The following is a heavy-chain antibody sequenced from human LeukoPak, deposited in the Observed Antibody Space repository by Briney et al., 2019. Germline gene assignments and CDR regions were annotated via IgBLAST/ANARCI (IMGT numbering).Heavy chain of an antibody. CDR1: GFTFSSYA. CDR2: ISYDGSNK. J-gene: IGHJ4*02. CDR3: ARVGYYYDSSGSGYYFDY. V-gene: IGHV3-30*04. Sequence: GRSLRLSCAASGFTFSSYAMHWVRQAPGKGLEWVAVISYDGSNKYYADSVKGRFTISRDNSKNTLYLQMNSLRAEDTAVYYCARVGYYYDSSGSGYYFDYWGQGTLVTVSS. D-gene: IGHD3-22*01.